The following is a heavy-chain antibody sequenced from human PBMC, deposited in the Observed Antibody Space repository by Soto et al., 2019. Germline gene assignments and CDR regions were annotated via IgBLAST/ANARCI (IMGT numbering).Heavy chain of an antibody. J-gene: IGHJ3*01. CDR2: IWYDGSNK. CDR3: ARDLVPYNENYGEAFEV. V-gene: IGHV3-33*01. CDR1: GLTFSSYG. D-gene: IGHD1-7*01. Sequence: ESGGGVAQPGRSLRLSCAASGLTFSSYGMHWVRQAPGKGLEWVAVIWYDGSNKFYSDSVKGRFTISRDNPKNTLYLEMNSLRVEDTAVYYCARDLVPYNENYGEAFEVWGQGTMVTVSS.